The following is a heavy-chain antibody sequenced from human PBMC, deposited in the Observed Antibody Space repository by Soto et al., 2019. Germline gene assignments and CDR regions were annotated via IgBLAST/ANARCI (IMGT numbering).Heavy chain of an antibody. CDR2: TYYRSKWYN. V-gene: IGHV6-1*01. Sequence: LPTLSLTCAISGNSDSTNSAAWYWIRQSPSRGLEWLGRTYYRSKWYNDYAVSVKSRITINPDTSKNQFSLQLNSVTPEDTAVYYCARAQAFDAFDIWGQWTVVTVSS. J-gene: IGHJ3*02. CDR3: ARAQAFDAFDI. CDR1: GNSDSTNSAA.